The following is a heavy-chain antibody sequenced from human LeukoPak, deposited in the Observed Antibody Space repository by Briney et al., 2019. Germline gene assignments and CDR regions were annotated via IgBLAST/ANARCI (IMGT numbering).Heavy chain of an antibody. D-gene: IGHD3-10*01. V-gene: IGHV4-59*01. CDR3: ARTSYYYGSGSTSWDFDY. CDR2: IYYSGST. CDR1: GGSISSYY. J-gene: IGHJ4*02. Sequence: SETLSLTCTVSGGSISSYYWSWIRQPPGKGLEWIGYIYYSGSTNYNPSPKSRVTISVDTSKNQFSLKLSSVTAADTAVYYCARTSYYYGSGSTSWDFDYWGQGTLVTVSS.